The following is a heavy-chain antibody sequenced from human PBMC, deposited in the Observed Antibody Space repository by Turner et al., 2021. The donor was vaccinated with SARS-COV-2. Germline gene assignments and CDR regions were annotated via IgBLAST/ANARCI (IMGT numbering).Heavy chain of an antibody. J-gene: IGHJ4*02. Sequence: QVQLVESGGGVVQPGRSLRLSCAASGFTSSIYGMHWVRQAPGKGLEWVAVISYDGSNKYYADSVKGRFTISRDNSKNTLYLQMNSLRAEDTAVYYCAKSYSGSYWDRNDYWGQGTLVTVSS. V-gene: IGHV3-30*18. CDR3: AKSYSGSYWDRNDY. CDR1: GFTSSIYG. CDR2: ISYDGSNK. D-gene: IGHD1-26*01.